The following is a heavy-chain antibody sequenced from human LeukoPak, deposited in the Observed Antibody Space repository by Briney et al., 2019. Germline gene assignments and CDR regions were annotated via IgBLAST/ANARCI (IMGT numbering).Heavy chain of an antibody. CDR1: GFTFSNYD. V-gene: IGHV3-30*02. CDR3: AKDIDSGDYFFDY. J-gene: IGHJ4*02. CDR2: IRYDGNNK. D-gene: IGHD3-10*01. Sequence: GGSLRLSCAASGFTFSNYDIHWVRQAPGKGLEWVAFIRYDGNNKYYADSVKGRFTISRDNSKNTLYLQMNSLRAEDTAIYYCAKDIDSGDYFFDYWGQGTLVTVSS.